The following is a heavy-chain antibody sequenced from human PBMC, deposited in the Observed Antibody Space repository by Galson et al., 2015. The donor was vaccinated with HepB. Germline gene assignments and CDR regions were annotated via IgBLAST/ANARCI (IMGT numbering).Heavy chain of an antibody. D-gene: IGHD3-22*01. CDR2: INPSGGST. Sequence: SVKVSCKASGYTFTSYYMHWVRQAPGQGLEWMGIINPSGGSTSYAQKFQGRVTMTRDTSTSTVYMELSSLRSEDTAVYYCAREGPYDSSGYRIHGFDYWGQGTLVTVSS. CDR1: GYTFTSYY. J-gene: IGHJ4*02. V-gene: IGHV1-46*03. CDR3: AREGPYDSSGYRIHGFDY.